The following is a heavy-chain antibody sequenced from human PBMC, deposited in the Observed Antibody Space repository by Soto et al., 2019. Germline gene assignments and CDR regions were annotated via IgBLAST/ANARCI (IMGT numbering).Heavy chain of an antibody. CDR3: AREGQLGY. J-gene: IGHJ4*02. CDR1: GYTFTNYG. CDR2: ISGYNGNT. V-gene: IGHV1-18*01. Sequence: QFQLVQSGAEVKKPGASVKVSCKASGYTFTNYGFSWVRQAPGQGLEWMGWISGYNGNTNYAEMLQGRVTMTTDTSTSTVYMELKSLGYDDTAVYYCAREGQLGYWGQGTPVTVSS. D-gene: IGHD6-6*01.